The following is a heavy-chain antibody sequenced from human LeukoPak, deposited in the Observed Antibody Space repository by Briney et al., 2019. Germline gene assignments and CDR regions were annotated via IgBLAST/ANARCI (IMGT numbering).Heavy chain of an antibody. J-gene: IGHJ6*02. CDR2: VSGSGGST. V-gene: IGHV3-23*01. CDR3: AKDQVGVAAPAYYGRDV. CDR1: VFTPCSNY. D-gene: IGHD2-15*01. Sequence: GGSLRLSRAASVFTPCSNYMSCVPQAPGEGLGWVSAVSGSGGSTYSTDSAKGRFTISRDNSKNTLYLQMNSLRAEDTAVYYCAKDQVGVAAPAYYGRDVWGQGATVTVSS.